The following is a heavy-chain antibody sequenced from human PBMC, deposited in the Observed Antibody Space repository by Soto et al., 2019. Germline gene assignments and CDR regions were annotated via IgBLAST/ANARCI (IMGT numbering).Heavy chain of an antibody. D-gene: IGHD3-16*02. CDR3: ARGAFPTWGSYPLDY. Sequence: EVQLVESGGGLVQPGGSLGLSCAASGFTFSTYWMTWFGQAPGRGLEWVANIKQDGSEEYYVDSVKGRFTISRDNAKNSLYLQMTSLRAEDTAVYYCARGAFPTWGSYPLDYWGQGTLVTVSS. V-gene: IGHV3-7*04. CDR2: IKQDGSEE. CDR1: GFTFSTYW. J-gene: IGHJ4*02.